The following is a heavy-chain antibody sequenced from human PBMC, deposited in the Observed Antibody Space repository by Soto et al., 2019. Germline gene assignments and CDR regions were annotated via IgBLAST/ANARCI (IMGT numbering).Heavy chain of an antibody. CDR1: GFTFNNYA. J-gene: IGHJ4*02. V-gene: IGHV3-23*01. CDR3: AKGGDTAMDFDY. D-gene: IGHD5-18*01. Sequence: GGSLRLSCAVSGFTFNNYAMSWVRQAPGKGLEWVSGISATATSTYYGDSVKGRFTISRDNDKNTLYLQMSSLRVEDTAVYYCAKGGDTAMDFDYWGQGTLVTVSS. CDR2: ISATATST.